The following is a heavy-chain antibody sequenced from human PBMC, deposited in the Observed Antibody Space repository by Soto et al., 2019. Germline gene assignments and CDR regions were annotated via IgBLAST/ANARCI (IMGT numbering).Heavy chain of an antibody. D-gene: IGHD3-3*01. Sequence: ASVKVSCKASGYTFTGYYMHWVRQAPGQGLEWMGWINPNSGGTNYAQKFQGWVTMTRDTSISTAYMELSRLRSDDTAVYYCARGTDTIVGVVTEGRWHGMDGWGQGTTVPVAS. V-gene: IGHV1-2*04. CDR2: INPNSGGT. J-gene: IGHJ6*02. CDR3: ARGTDTIVGVVTEGRWHGMDG. CDR1: GYTFTGYY.